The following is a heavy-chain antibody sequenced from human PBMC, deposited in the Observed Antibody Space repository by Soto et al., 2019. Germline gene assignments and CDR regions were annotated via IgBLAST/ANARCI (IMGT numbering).Heavy chain of an antibody. CDR2: ISGSGGST. Sequence: GGSLRLSCAASGFTFSSYAMSWVRQAPGKGLEWVSAISGSGGSTYYADSVKGRFTISIDNSKNTLYLQMNSLRAEDTAVYYCAKDVAIAAAGMYFDYWGQGTLVTVSS. J-gene: IGHJ4*02. V-gene: IGHV3-23*01. CDR3: AKDVAIAAAGMYFDY. D-gene: IGHD6-13*01. CDR1: GFTFSSYA.